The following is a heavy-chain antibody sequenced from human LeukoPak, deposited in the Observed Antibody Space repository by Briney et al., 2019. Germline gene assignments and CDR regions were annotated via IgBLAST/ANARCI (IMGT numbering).Heavy chain of an antibody. CDR3: AVATAYAPFDY. J-gene: IGHJ4*02. CDR1: GFTFSSYA. V-gene: IGHV3-30*04. CDR2: ISYDGSNK. D-gene: IGHD5-12*01. Sequence: SGGSLRLSCAASGFTFSSYAMHWVRQAPGKGLEWVAVISYDGSNKYYADSVKGRFTISRDNSKNTLYLQMNGLRAEDTAAYYCAVATAYAPFDYWGQGTLVTVSS.